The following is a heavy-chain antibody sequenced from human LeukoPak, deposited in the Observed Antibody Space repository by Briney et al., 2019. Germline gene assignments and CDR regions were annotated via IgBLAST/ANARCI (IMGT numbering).Heavy chain of an antibody. CDR1: GYTFTSYD. V-gene: IGHV1-69*05. Sequence: ASVKVSCKASGYTFTSYDISWVRQAPGQGLEWMGGIIPIFGTANYAQKFQGRVTITTDESTSTAYMELSSLRSEDTAVYYCARGGVLAAITRNWFDPWGQGTLVTVSS. D-gene: IGHD2-2*01. J-gene: IGHJ5*02. CDR2: IIPIFGTA. CDR3: ARGGVLAAITRNWFDP.